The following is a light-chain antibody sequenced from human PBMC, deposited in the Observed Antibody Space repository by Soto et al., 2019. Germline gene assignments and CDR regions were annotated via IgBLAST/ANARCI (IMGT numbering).Light chain of an antibody. V-gene: IGKV3-15*01. J-gene: IGKJ4*01. CDR2: GAS. Sequence: EIVMTQSPATLSVSPGEGVTLSCRARQSVNSNLAWYQQKPGQVPRVLIYGASTRATGIPARFSGSGSGTEFTLTISSLQSGDFAVYYCQQYNNWVSFGGGTKVEIK. CDR3: QQYNNWVS. CDR1: QSVNSN.